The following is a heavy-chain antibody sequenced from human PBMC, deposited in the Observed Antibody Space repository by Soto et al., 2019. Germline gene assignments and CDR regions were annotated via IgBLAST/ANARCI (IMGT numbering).Heavy chain of an antibody. CDR1: GDSVSSNSAA. V-gene: IGHV6-1*01. CDR3: ARDIPSSGWYYYYYGMDV. CDR2: TYYRSKWYN. J-gene: IGHJ6*02. D-gene: IGHD6-19*01. Sequence: SQTLSLTCAISGDSVSSNSAAWNWIRQSPSRGLEWLGRTYYRSKWYNDYAVSVKSRITINPDTSKNQFSLQLNSVTPEDTAVYYCARDIPSSGWYYYYYGMDVWGQGTTVTVSS.